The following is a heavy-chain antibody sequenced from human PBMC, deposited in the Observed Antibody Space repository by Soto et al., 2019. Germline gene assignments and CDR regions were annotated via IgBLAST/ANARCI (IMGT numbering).Heavy chain of an antibody. CDR3: ARDRKYYYDSSGYQGAAYYYYGMDV. Sequence: KPSETLSLPCTVSGGSVSSGSYYWSWIRQPPGKGLEWIGYIYYSGSTNYNPSLKSRVTISVDTSKNQFSLKLSSVTAADTAVYYCARDRKYYYDSSGYQGAAYYYYGMDVWGEGTTVTVSS. CDR2: IYYSGST. J-gene: IGHJ6*04. D-gene: IGHD3-22*01. V-gene: IGHV4-61*01. CDR1: GGSVSSGSYY.